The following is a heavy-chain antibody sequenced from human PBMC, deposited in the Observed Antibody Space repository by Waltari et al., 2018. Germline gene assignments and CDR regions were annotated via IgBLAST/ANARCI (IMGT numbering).Heavy chain of an antibody. Sequence: QVQLQESGPGLVKPSETLSLTCAVSGGSFSSYWWGWIRQPPGKGLEWIGSIYGISGSTEYHPSLKMRATISRETSKNQFSLKLSSVTAADTAVYYCARLIAAAGTAGIYYFDYWGQGVLVTVSS. J-gene: IGHJ4*02. CDR3: ARLIAAAGTAGIYYFDY. V-gene: IGHV4-39*07. CDR1: GGSFSSYW. CDR2: IYGISGST. D-gene: IGHD6-13*01.